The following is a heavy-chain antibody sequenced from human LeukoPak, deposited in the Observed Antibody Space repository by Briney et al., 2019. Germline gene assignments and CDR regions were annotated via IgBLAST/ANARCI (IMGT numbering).Heavy chain of an antibody. CDR3: AREQSGSGEFDY. Sequence: GASVKVSCKASGGTFSGYAISWVRQAPGQGLEWMGGIIPIFGTANYAQKFQGRVTITADESTSTAYMELSSLRSEDTAVYYCAREQSGSGEFDYWGQGTLVTVSS. V-gene: IGHV1-69*13. CDR1: GGTFSGYA. CDR2: IIPIFGTA. D-gene: IGHD3-10*01. J-gene: IGHJ4*02.